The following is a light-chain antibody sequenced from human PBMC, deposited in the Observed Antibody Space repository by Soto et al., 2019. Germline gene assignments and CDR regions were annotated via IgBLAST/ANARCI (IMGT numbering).Light chain of an antibody. J-gene: IGKJ4*01. CDR2: AAS. CDR3: QRSDSIPPA. V-gene: IGKV1-39*01. CDR1: QSISRY. Sequence: DIQMTQSPATLSASVGDSVTITCRASQSISRYLNWYQQKPGKAPKLLISAASSLQSGVPSRFSGSGSGTDFTLTITSLQPDDFATYYCQRSDSIPPAFGGGTKVDIK.